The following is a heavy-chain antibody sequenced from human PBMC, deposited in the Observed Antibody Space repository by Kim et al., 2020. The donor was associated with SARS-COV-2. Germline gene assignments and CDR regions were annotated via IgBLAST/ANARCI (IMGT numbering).Heavy chain of an antibody. Sequence: SETLSLTCTVSGGSISSGGYYWSWIRQHPGKGLEWIGYIYYSGSTYYNPSLKSRVTISVDTSKNQFSLKLSSVTAADTAVYYCARAPGLGTMRLVVTHFAYWGQGTLVTVSS. CDR1: GGSISSGGYY. V-gene: IGHV4-31*03. CDR3: ARAPGLGTMRLVVTHFAY. J-gene: IGHJ4*02. D-gene: IGHD3-22*01. CDR2: IYYSGST.